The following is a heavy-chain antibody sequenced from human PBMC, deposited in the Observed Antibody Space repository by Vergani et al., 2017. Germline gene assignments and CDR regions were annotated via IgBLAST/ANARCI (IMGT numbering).Heavy chain of an antibody. CDR3: AREKDYDGSGSYYTQDY. CDR1: GGTFSSYA. Sequence: QVQLVQSGAEVKKPGSSVKVSCKASGGTFSSYAISWVRQAPGQGLEWMGGIIPIFGTANYAQKFQGRVTITADESTSTAYMELSSLRSEDTAVYYCAREKDYDGSGSYYTQDYWGQGTLVTVSS. J-gene: IGHJ4*02. CDR2: IIPIFGTA. D-gene: IGHD3-10*01. V-gene: IGHV1-69*12.